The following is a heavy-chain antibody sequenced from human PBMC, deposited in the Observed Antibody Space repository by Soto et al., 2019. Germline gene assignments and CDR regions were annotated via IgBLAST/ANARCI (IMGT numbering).Heavy chain of an antibody. CDR3: ARARNRPRGWFDP. CDR1: GGSISSGGYY. Sequence: PSETLSLTCTVSGGSISSGGYYWSWIRQHPGKGLEWIGYIYYSGSTYYNPSLKSRVTISVDTSKNQFSLKLSSVTAADTAVYYCARARNRPRGWFDPWGQGTLVTVPS. J-gene: IGHJ5*02. D-gene: IGHD3-10*01. V-gene: IGHV4-31*03. CDR2: IYYSGST.